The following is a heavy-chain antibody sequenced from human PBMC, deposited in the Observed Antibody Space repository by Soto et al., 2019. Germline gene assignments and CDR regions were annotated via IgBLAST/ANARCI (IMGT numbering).Heavy chain of an antibody. CDR3: ARGLGLLWLGELLYFWFDP. CDR2: INHSGST. V-gene: IGHV4-34*01. CDR1: GGSFSGYY. Sequence: SETLSLTCAVYGGSFSGYYWSWIRQPPGKGLEWIGEINHSGSTNYNPSLKSRVTISVDTSKNQFSLKLSSVTAADTAVYYCARGLGLLWLGELLYFWFDPWGQGTLVTVSS. J-gene: IGHJ5*02. D-gene: IGHD3-10*01.